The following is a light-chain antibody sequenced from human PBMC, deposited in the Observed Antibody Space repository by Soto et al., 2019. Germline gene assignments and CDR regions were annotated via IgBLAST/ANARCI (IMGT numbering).Light chain of an antibody. CDR2: LGS. Sequence: DIAMTQSPLSLPVTLGEPASISCRSSQSLLHSNGYNYLNWFLQKPGQSPQLLIYLGSTRASGVPDRFSGSGSGTAFTLKISSVEAEDVGIYYCMQTRQTPTFGQGTKVDIK. CDR1: QSLLHSNGYNY. CDR3: MQTRQTPT. J-gene: IGKJ1*01. V-gene: IGKV2-28*01.